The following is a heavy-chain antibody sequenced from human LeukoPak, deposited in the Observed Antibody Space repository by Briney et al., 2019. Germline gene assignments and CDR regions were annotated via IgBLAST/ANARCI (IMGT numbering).Heavy chain of an antibody. J-gene: IGHJ6*02. Sequence: SVKVSCKASGGTFSSYAISWVRQAPGQGLEWMGGISPSFGTANYAQKFQGRVTITADESTSTAYMELSSLGSEDTAVYYCAWCVVGGSCHIRYYYYGMDVWGQGTTVTVSS. CDR1: GGTFSSYA. V-gene: IGHV1-69*01. CDR3: AWCVVGGSCHIRYYYYGMDV. D-gene: IGHD2-15*01. CDR2: ISPSFGTA.